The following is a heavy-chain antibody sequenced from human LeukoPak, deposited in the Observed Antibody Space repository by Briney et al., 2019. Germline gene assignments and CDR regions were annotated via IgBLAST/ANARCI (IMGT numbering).Heavy chain of an antibody. CDR1: GFTVSTNH. D-gene: IGHD2-21*02. V-gene: IGHV3-66*01. Sequence: GGSLRLSCAASGFTVSTNHMSWVRQAPGKGLEWVSDIYGGGTTYYADSVKGRFTISRDDSKNTLYLQMNSLRAEDTAVYYCAADSDWAFHYWGQGTRVTVSS. CDR3: AADSDWAFHY. CDR2: IYGGGTT. J-gene: IGHJ4*02.